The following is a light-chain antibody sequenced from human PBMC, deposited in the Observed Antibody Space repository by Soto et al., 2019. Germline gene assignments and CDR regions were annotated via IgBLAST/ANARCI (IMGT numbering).Light chain of an antibody. V-gene: IGLV2-14*03. J-gene: IGLJ1*01. Sequence: QSALTQPASVSGSPGQSITISCTESSSDVGSYNYVSWYQHHPGEATKLIIYDVNNRPSVVSNRFSGSKSGNTASLTISGLQAEDEADYYCCSYAGSSTLVFVFGTGTKVTVL. CDR3: CSYAGSSTLVFV. CDR2: DVN. CDR1: SSDVGSYNY.